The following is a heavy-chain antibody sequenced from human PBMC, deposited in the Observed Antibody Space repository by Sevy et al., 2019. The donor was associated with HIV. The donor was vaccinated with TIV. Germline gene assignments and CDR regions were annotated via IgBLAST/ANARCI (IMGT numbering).Heavy chain of an antibody. CDR3: VSLFLSYRSGWSYFDY. CDR1: GFTVNDKY. Sequence: GGSLRLSCAISGFTVNDKYIIWVRQAPGKGLERVPVIFSSGSTYYADSAKGRFTISRDNSKNTVDLQMNSVRAEDTAVYYCVSLFLSYRSGWSYFDYWGQGTLVTVSS. J-gene: IGHJ4*02. V-gene: IGHV3-66*02. D-gene: IGHD6-19*01. CDR2: IFSSGST.